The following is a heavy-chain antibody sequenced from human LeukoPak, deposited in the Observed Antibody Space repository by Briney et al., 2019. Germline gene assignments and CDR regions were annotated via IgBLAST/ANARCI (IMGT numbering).Heavy chain of an antibody. Sequence: GGSLRLPCAASGFTFSSYGMSWVRQAPGKGLEWVSAISDSGGSTYYADSVKGRFTISRDNSKNTLYLQMNSLRAEDTAVYYCAKDPRRSSGWYNDYWGQGTLVTVSS. CDR3: AKDPRRSSGWYNDY. V-gene: IGHV3-23*01. J-gene: IGHJ4*02. D-gene: IGHD6-19*01. CDR1: GFTFSSYG. CDR2: ISDSGGST.